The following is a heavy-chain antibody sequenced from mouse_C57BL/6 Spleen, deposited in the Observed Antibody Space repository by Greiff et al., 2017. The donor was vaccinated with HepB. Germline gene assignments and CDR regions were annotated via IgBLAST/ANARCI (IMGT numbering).Heavy chain of an antibody. CDR3: ARRGTTEGFDV. Sequence: QVQLQQSGPGLVQPSQSLSITCIVSGFSLTSYGVHWVRQSPGKGLEWLGVIWSGGSTDYNAAFISRLSISKDNSKSQVFFKMNSLQADDTAIYYCARRGTTEGFDVWGTGTTVTVSS. D-gene: IGHD1-1*01. CDR2: IWSGGST. J-gene: IGHJ1*03. CDR1: GFSLTSYG. V-gene: IGHV2-2*01.